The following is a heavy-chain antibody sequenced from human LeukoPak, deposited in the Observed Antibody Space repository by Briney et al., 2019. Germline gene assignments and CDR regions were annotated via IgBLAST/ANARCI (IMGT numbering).Heavy chain of an antibody. J-gene: IGHJ3*02. CDR3: ARDRGGYRYGDHDAFDI. CDR1: GGSISSYY. Sequence: SETLSLTCTVSGGSISSYYWSWIRQPPGKGLEWIGYIYYSGSTNYNPSLKSRVTISVETSKNQFSLKMSCVTAADTAVYYCARDRGGYRYGDHDAFDIWGEGTMVSVSS. CDR2: IYYSGST. D-gene: IGHD5-18*01. V-gene: IGHV4-59*01.